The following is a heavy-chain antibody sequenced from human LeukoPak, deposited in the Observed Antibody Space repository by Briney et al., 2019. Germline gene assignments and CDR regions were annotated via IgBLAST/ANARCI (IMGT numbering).Heavy chain of an antibody. J-gene: IGHJ4*02. CDR2: INHSGST. CDR3: ARGKLYAAY. D-gene: IGHD2-8*01. Sequence: PSETLSLTCTVSGGSISSYYWSWIRQPPGKGLEWIGEINHSGSTNYNPSLKSRVTISVDTSKNQFSLKLSSVTAADTAVYYCARGKLYAAYWGQGTPVTVSS. V-gene: IGHV4-34*01. CDR1: GGSISSYY.